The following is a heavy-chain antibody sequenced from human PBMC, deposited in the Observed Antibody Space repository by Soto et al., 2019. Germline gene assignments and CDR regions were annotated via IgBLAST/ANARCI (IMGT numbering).Heavy chain of an antibody. CDR3: AKDRLTAIAVAGTLPPGLTGWFDP. CDR1: GFTFSSYA. D-gene: IGHD6-19*01. Sequence: EVQLLESGGGLVQPGGSLRLSCAASGFTFSSYAMSWVRQAPGKGLEWVSAISGSGGSTYYADSVKGRFTISRDNSKNTLYLQMNSLRAEDTAVYYCAKDRLTAIAVAGTLPPGLTGWFDPWGQGTLVTVSS. J-gene: IGHJ5*02. CDR2: ISGSGGST. V-gene: IGHV3-23*01.